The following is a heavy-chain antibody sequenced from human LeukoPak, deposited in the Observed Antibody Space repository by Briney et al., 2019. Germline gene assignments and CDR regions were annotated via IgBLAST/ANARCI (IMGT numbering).Heavy chain of an antibody. V-gene: IGHV4-4*02. J-gene: IGHJ4*02. D-gene: IGHD6-19*01. CDR2: ISHTGST. Sequence: SETLSLTCTVSGDSISSSNWWNWVRLPPGKGLDWIGEISHTGSTQYSPSLKDRVTISKDNSKNQFSLKLNSVTAADTATYYCTRSSGWWSLDYWGQGALVTVSS. CDR1: GDSISSSNW. CDR3: TRSSGWWSLDY.